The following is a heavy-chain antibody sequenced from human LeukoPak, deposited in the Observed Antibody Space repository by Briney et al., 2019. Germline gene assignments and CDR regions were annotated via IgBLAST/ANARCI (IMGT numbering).Heavy chain of an antibody. CDR1: GASISSYY. Sequence: PSETLSLTCTVSGASISSYYWSWIRQPPGKGLEWIGYIYYSGSTNYNPSLKSRVTISVDTSKNQFSLKLSSVTAADTAVYYCARVNDSSGYYYDAFDFWGQGTMVTVSS. V-gene: IGHV4-59*01. CDR2: IYYSGST. J-gene: IGHJ3*01. CDR3: ARVNDSSGYYYDAFDF. D-gene: IGHD3-22*01.